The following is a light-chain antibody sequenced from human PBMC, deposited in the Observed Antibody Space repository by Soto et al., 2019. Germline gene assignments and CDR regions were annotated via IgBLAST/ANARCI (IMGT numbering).Light chain of an antibody. CDR2: LAS. CDR1: QHITND. J-gene: IGKJ2*01. CDR3: LHHNGYPPV. V-gene: IGKV1-17*01. Sequence: DIQMTQSPSSLSASVGDTVTITCRASQHITNDCAWYQQKAGRAPKCMILLASRLQTGVPSRFSGSESGTEFTLTISSLQPEDFATYYCLHHNGYPPVFGQGTKVEIK.